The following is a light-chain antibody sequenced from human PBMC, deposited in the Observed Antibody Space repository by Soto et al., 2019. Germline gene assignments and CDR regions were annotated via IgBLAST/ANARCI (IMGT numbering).Light chain of an antibody. V-gene: IGKV3-20*01. CDR2: GAS. CDR3: QHYGTSAIT. CDR1: PSVSSSY. J-gene: IGKJ5*01. Sequence: EIVLTQSPGTRSLSPVEIAALAVMASPSVSSSYLAWYQQKPGQAPRLLIFGASTRATGIPDRFSGSGSGTDFTLTVSSLEPEDFAVYYCQHYGTSAITFGQGTRLEIK.